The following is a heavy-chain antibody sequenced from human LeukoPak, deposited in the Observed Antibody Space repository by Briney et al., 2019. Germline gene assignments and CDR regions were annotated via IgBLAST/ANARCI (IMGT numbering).Heavy chain of an antibody. D-gene: IGHD2-21*01. V-gene: IGHV4-39*01. CDR1: GGSLGRSNTY. CDR3: ARHRGGGGYHYMDV. CDR2: ILHSGYT. J-gene: IGHJ6*03. Sequence: PSDTLSLTCTVSGGSLGRSNTYWGWIRQTPGKGLEWLGTILHSGYTYNNPSLKSRVTMSVDSSKNQFSLSLSSVTAADTAVYFCARHRGGGGYHYMDVWAKGPQSLSP.